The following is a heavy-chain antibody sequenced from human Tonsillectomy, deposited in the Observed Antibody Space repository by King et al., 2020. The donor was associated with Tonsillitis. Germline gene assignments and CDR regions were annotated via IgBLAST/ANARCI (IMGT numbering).Heavy chain of an antibody. Sequence: VQLQESGPGLVKPSETLSLTCTVSGASISSYSWTWIRQPAGKGLEWIGRVYSSGSTNYNSSLKSRVTLSVDTSKNQFSLKLTSVTVADAAVYYCARELTWYDYHSSGNDVYHYYYMDVWGKGTTVAVSS. J-gene: IGHJ6*03. D-gene: IGHD3-22*01. CDR1: GASISSYS. V-gene: IGHV4-4*07. CDR2: VYSSGST. CDR3: ARELTWYDYHSSGNDVYHYYYMDV.